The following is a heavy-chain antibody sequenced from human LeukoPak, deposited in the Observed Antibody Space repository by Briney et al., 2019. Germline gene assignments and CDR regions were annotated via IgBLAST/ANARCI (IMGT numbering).Heavy chain of an antibody. J-gene: IGHJ4*02. V-gene: IGHV3-48*02. CDR3: VRGLYLYGSGCHFDY. D-gene: IGHD6-19*01. CDR1: GLTFTNFG. Sequence: LSGRSLRLSCAASGLTFTNFGMNWVRQAPGKGLEWVSYISGSTTTTHYADSVKGRFTISRDHAKGSLYLQMNSLRDEDTDVYYWVRGLYLYGSGCHFDYWGQRTLLSVSS. CDR2: ISGSTTTT.